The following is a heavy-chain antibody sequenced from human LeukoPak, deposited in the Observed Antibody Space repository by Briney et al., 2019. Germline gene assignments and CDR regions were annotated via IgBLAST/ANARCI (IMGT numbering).Heavy chain of an antibody. J-gene: IGHJ6*03. CDR3: ARDHRGSGSRYYYYYMDV. V-gene: IGHV3-74*01. Sequence: SGGSLRLSCAASGLTFSDYWMHWVRQAPGKGLVGVSRINSDGRITSYADSVKGRFTISRDNAKNTLYLQMNSLRAEDTAVYYCARDHRGSGSRYYYYYMDVWGKGTTVTISS. D-gene: IGHD3-10*01. CDR2: INSDGRIT. CDR1: GLTFSDYW.